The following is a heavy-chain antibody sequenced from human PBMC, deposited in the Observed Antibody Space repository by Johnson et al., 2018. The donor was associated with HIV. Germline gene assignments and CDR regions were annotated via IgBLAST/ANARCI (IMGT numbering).Heavy chain of an antibody. CDR2: IKSESDGGTT. V-gene: IGHV3-15*01. D-gene: IGHD2-15*01. CDR3: STGDIVVVASAMLLPLHDAFEI. J-gene: IGHJ3*02. CDR1: GFTFSNAW. Sequence: EVQLVESGGDLVNPGGSLRLSCAASGFTFSNAWMNWVRQAPGKGLEWVGRIKSESDGGTTDYPTPVKGRFTISRDDSKNMLYLQMNSLKIEDTAVYYCSTGDIVVVASAMLLPLHDAFEIWGQGTMVTVSS.